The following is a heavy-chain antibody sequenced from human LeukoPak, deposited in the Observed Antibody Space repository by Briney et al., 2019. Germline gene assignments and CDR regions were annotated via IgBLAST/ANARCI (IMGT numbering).Heavy chain of an antibody. CDR1: GFTFNNYA. V-gene: IGHV3-30*04. Sequence: ETGGSLRLSCAASGFTFNNYAMHWVRQAPGKGLEWVAVISYDGSNKYYADSVKGRFTISRDNSKNTLYLQMNSLGAEDTAVYYCARVGGGWYVYYGMDVWGQGTTVTVSS. J-gene: IGHJ6*02. CDR3: ARVGGGWYVYYGMDV. CDR2: ISYDGSNK. D-gene: IGHD6-19*01.